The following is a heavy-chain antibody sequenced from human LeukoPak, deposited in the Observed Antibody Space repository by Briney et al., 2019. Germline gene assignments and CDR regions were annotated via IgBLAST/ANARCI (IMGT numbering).Heavy chain of an antibody. J-gene: IGHJ5*02. CDR2: ISGGGTIT. V-gene: IGHV3-23*01. D-gene: IGHD4-11*01. CDR1: GFTFSNYA. CDR3: SKRLLEYSIRKRDHYFDP. Sequence: PGGSLRLSCEASGFTFSNYAMSWVRQAPGKGLEWVSGISGGGTITHYADSVKGRLTISRDNSKNTLNLLMNFLRAEDTAVYYCSKRLLEYSIRKRDHYFDPWGQGTQVTVSS.